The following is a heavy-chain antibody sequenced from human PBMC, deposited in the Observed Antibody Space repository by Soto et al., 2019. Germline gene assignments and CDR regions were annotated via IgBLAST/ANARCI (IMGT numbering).Heavy chain of an antibody. J-gene: IGHJ4*02. CDR1: GDSVSSNNIG. CDR2: TFYRSEWNF. CDR3: TRSRQLGRGFRF. V-gene: IGHV6-1*01. D-gene: IGHD7-27*01. Sequence: QVQLQQSGPGLVKPSQTLSVTCAISGDSVSSNNIGWNWIRQSPSRCFEWLGRTFYRSEWNFVYSHSLNSRITFKPDTPKNQITLPVLSVPPEDTAISYCTRSRQLGRGFRFWGQGTQVLVSS.